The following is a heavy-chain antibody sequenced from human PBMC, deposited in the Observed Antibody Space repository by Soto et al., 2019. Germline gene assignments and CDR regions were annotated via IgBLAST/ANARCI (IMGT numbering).Heavy chain of an antibody. CDR3: ARGSLERGSSWSGVDV. CDR2: INAIFGTA. J-gene: IGHJ6*02. Sequence: ASVKVSCKASGYTFNSYAMHWVRQAPGQRLEWMGWINAIFGTANYSQKFQGRVTITTDESTSTAYMELSSLRSEDTAVYYCARGSLERGSSWSGVDVWGQGTTVTVSS. CDR1: GYTFNSYA. V-gene: IGHV1-3*01. D-gene: IGHD6-13*01.